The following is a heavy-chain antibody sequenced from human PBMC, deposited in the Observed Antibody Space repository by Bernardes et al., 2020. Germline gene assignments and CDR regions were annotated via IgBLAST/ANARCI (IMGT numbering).Heavy chain of an antibody. D-gene: IGHD4-4*01. CDR3: SRTVTASVYYYYMDV. V-gene: IGHV4-59*01. J-gene: IGHJ6*03. CDR1: GDSINNYH. Sequence: PESLSLTCTVSGDSINNYHWTWIRQSPGKGLEWIGYISDRGSTNYNPSLKSRVTMSKDTSKNQFSLKLSSVTAADTAMYYCSRTVTASVYYYYMDVWGKETTVTVSS. CDR2: ISDRGST.